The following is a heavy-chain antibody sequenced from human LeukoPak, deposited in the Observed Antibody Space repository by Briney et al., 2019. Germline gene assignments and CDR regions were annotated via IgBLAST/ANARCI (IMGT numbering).Heavy chain of an antibody. D-gene: IGHD3-10*01. Sequence: PGGSLRLSCAASGFTFRNYGTHWVRQAPGKGLEWVAVIWYDGSQKYSADSVKGRFAISRDNSKNTLYLQMNSLRVEDTAVYHCARGYYYGSGSPGPYGMGVWGQGTTVTVSS. CDR2: IWYDGSQK. V-gene: IGHV3-33*01. CDR1: GFTFRNYG. CDR3: ARGYYYGSGSPGPYGMGV. J-gene: IGHJ6*02.